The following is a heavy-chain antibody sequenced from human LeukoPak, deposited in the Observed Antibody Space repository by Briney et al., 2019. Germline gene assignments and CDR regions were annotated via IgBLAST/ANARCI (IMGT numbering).Heavy chain of an antibody. Sequence: GESLKISCQASGYRFTNYLVVWVRQMPAKGLEWMGFIYTVDSDTTYSPSFQGQVTISADKSISTAYLQLSSLRASDTARYYCARGSSSWYFDCWGQGTLVTVSS. V-gene: IGHV5-51*01. D-gene: IGHD6-13*01. CDR3: ARGSSSWYFDC. CDR2: IYTVDSDT. CDR1: GYRFTNYL. J-gene: IGHJ4*02.